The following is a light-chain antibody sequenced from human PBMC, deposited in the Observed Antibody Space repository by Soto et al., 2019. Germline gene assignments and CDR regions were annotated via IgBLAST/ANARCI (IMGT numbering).Light chain of an antibody. CDR2: DAF. Sequence: EIVLKQSPVTLSLSPGERATLSCRASQSVSRYLAWYQQKPDQAPRLLIYDAFNRATGIPARFSGSGSGTDFTLTISSLEPEDFVVYYCQQRSNWPITFGQGTRLEIK. J-gene: IGKJ5*01. V-gene: IGKV3-11*01. CDR3: QQRSNWPIT. CDR1: QSVSRY.